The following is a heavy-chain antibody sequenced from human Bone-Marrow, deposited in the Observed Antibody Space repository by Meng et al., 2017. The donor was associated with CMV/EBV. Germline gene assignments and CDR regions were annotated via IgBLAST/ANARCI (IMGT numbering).Heavy chain of an antibody. CDR3: ARGRRITIFGVVGGGHAMDV. CDR1: GFTFSSYE. CDR2: IHHSGST. J-gene: IGHJ6*02. V-gene: IGHV4-34*01. Sequence: GSLRLSCAASGFTFSSYEMNWVRQAPGKGLEWIGEIHHSGSTNYNPSLKSRVTISVDTSKNQFSLKLSSVTAADTAVYYCARGRRITIFGVVGGGHAMDVWGQGTTVTVSS. D-gene: IGHD3-3*01.